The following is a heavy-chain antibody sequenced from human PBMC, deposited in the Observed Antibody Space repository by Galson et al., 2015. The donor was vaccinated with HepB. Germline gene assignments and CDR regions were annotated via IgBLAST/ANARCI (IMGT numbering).Heavy chain of an antibody. V-gene: IGHV1-69*04. J-gene: IGHJ4*02. CDR3: ARDAAGPYGDYVDY. CDR1: GGTFSSYA. Sequence: SVKVSCKASGGTFSSYAISWVRQAPGQGLEWMGRIIPILGIANYAQKFQGRVTITADKSTSTAYMELSSLRSEDTAVYYCARDAAGPYGDYVDYWDQGTLVTVSS. CDR2: IIPILGIA. D-gene: IGHD4-17*01.